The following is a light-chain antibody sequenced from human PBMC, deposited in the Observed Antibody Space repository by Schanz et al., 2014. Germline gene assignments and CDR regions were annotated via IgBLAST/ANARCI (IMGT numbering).Light chain of an antibody. Sequence: EIVMTQSPATLSVSPGERATLSCRASQYISSNIAWYQQKPGQAPRLLIYGASSRATGIPDRFSGSGSGTDFTLTISSLEPEDFAVYYCQQRSNWPRYTFGQGTKLEIK. CDR3: QQRSNWPRYT. CDR1: QYISSN. V-gene: IGKV3-11*01. CDR2: GAS. J-gene: IGKJ2*01.